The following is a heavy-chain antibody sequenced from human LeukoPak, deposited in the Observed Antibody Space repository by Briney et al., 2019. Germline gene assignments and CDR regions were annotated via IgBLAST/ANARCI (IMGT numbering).Heavy chain of an antibody. V-gene: IGHV4-39*01. D-gene: IGHD3-3*01. Sequence: SETLSLTCTVSGGSISSSSYYWGWIRQPRGKGLEWIGSIYYSGSTYYNPSLKSRVTISVDTSKNQFSLKLSSVTAADTAVYYCARRGFLEWEYYFDYWGQGTLVTVSS. J-gene: IGHJ4*02. CDR2: IYYSGST. CDR3: ARRGFLEWEYYFDY. CDR1: GGSISSSSYY.